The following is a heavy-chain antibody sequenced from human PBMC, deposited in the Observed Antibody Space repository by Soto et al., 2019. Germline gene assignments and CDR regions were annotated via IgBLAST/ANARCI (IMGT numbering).Heavy chain of an antibody. J-gene: IGHJ4*02. CDR2: IYYTGST. D-gene: IGHD2-15*01. Sequence: SETLSLTCSVSAGSISTYHWSWIRQPAGKGLEWIGRIYYTGSTDYNPSLKSRVTMSVDTSKNQFSLKVSSVTAADTAVYYCARDCSGGACYPASLDYWGQGTLVTVSS. V-gene: IGHV4-4*07. CDR3: ARDCSGGACYPASLDY. CDR1: AGSISTYH.